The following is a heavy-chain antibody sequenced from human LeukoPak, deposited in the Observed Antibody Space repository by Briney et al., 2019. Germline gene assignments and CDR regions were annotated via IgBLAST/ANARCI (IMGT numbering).Heavy chain of an antibody. CDR2: ISWNSGSI. J-gene: IGHJ4*02. Sequence: GGSLRLSCAASGFTFSSYWMSWVRQAPGKGLEWVSGISWNSGSIGYADSVKGRFTISRDNAKNSLYLQMNSLRAEDTALYYCAKVGGSGSYYFDYWGQGTLVTVSS. V-gene: IGHV3-9*01. CDR3: AKVGGSGSYYFDY. D-gene: IGHD3-10*01. CDR1: GFTFSSYW.